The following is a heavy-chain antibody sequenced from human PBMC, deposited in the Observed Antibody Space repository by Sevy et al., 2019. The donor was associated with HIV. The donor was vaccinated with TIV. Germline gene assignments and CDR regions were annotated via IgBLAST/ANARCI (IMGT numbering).Heavy chain of an antibody. J-gene: IGHJ4*02. CDR1: GFTFGEYS. V-gene: IGHV3-49*03. Sequence: GGSLRLSCTASGFTFGEYSMSWFRQAPGKGLEWVSFIRSEVYGGTTEYAASVKCRFTISRDDSKSTAYLQMSSLKTEDTAVYYCTRGRRVYADYGVDYWGQGTLVTVSS. D-gene: IGHD4-17*01. CDR3: TRGRRVYADYGVDY. CDR2: IRSEVYGGTT.